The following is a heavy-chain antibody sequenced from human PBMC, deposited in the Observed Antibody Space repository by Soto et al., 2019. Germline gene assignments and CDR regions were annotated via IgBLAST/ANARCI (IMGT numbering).Heavy chain of an antibody. CDR2: IYYSGST. D-gene: IGHD3-10*01. V-gene: IGHV4-31*03. Sequence: SETLFLTFTLSCDSISSGGNYWSWIRQHPAKGLEWIGYIYYSGSTYYNPSLKSRVAISVDPSTNQFSLKLTSVTSADTAVYYCARDPNSGFATWGQGILVTVSS. J-gene: IGHJ5*02. CDR1: CDSISSGGNY. CDR3: ARDPNSGFAT.